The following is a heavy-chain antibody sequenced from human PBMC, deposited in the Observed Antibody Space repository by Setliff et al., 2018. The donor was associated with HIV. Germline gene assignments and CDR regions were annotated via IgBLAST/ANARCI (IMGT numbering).Heavy chain of an antibody. CDR1: GGSISSYY. CDR3: ARGYYYDSGHYFDY. J-gene: IGHJ4*02. V-gene: IGHV4-59*12. D-gene: IGHD3-22*01. Sequence: PSETLSLTCTVSGGSISSYYWSWIRQPPGKGLEWIGYIYYSGSTNYNPSLKSRVTISVDTSKNQFSLKLSSVTAADTAVYYCARGYYYDSGHYFDYWGQGTLVTVSS. CDR2: IYYSGST.